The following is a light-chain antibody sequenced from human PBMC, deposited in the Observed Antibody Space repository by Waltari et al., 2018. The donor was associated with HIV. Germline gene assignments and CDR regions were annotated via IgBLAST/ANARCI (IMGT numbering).Light chain of an antibody. J-gene: IGKJ4*01. CDR3: QQYNNWPLT. CDR1: QSVSSK. CDR2: RAS. Sequence: EIVMTQSPATLSAAPGERATLSCRASQSVSSKVAWYRPKPGQAPRLLSYRASTRATGIPARFSGGGSGTEFTLTISSLQSEDFAVYYCQQYNNWPLTFGGGTRVEI. V-gene: IGKV3-15*01.